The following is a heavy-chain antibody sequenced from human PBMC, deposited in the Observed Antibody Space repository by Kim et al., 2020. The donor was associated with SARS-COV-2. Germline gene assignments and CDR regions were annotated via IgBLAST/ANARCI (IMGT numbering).Heavy chain of an antibody. CDR3: ARGTQSFDP. J-gene: IGHJ5*02. D-gene: IGHD1-1*01. Sequence: GSNESDEDSVKGRFTLSRDNSNTMVYLQMNSLRAEDTAVYYCARGTQSFDPWGQGTMVTVSS. V-gene: IGHV3-33*01. CDR2: GSNE.